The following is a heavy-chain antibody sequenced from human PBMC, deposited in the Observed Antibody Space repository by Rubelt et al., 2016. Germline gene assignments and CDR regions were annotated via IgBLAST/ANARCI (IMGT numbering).Heavy chain of an antibody. CDR2: IYYSGST. D-gene: IGHD4-17*01. CDR3: ARFAVRGREGVTTYDDGWFDP. V-gene: IGHV4-39*01. J-gene: IGHJ5*02. Sequence: GWIRQPPGKGLEWIGSIYYSGSTYYNPSLKSRVTISVDTSKNQFSLKLSSVTAADTAVYYCARFAVRGREGVTTYDDGWFDPGGQGTLVTVSS.